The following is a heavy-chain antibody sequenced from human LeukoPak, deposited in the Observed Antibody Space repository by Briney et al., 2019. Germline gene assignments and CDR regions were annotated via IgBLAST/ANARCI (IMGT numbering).Heavy chain of an antibody. J-gene: IGHJ4*02. D-gene: IGHD1-26*01. CDR2: IHYSGST. V-gene: IGHV4-59*01. CDR1: GGSISSYY. Sequence: SETLSLTCTVSGGSISSYYWGWIRQPPGKGLECLGNIHYSGSTNYNPSFKSRVTISIDTSRNHFSLRLSSVTAADTAVYYCARDRVVGATRFDYWGQGTLVTVSS. CDR3: ARDRVVGATRFDY.